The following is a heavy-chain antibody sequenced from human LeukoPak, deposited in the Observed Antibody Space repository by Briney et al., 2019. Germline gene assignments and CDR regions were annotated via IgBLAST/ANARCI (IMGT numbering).Heavy chain of an antibody. D-gene: IGHD3-10*01. CDR2: IYYSGST. CDR3: ARNQENSFISAGFPFFAP. J-gene: IGHJ5*02. Sequence: SETLSLTCTVSGGSISSYYWSWIRQPPGKGLEWIGYIYYSGSTNYNPSLKSGFTISVDTSTNQFSLNVSSVAAAHRALFYCARNQENSFISAGFPFFAPWGREPWSPSPQ. V-gene: IGHV4-59*01. CDR1: GGSISSYY.